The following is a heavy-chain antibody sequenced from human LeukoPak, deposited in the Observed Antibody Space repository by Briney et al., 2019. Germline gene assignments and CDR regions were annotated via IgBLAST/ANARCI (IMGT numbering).Heavy chain of an antibody. CDR2: ISSNGGST. CDR1: GFTFSRYA. D-gene: IGHD3-22*01. Sequence: PGGSLRLSCSASGFTFSRYAMHWVRQAPGKGLEYVSAISSNGGSTYYADSVKGRFTISRDNSKNTLYLQMSSLRAEGTAVYYCVKGSIILVLKGYFDDWGQGTLVTVSS. CDR3: VKGSIILVLKGYFDD. V-gene: IGHV3-64D*06. J-gene: IGHJ4*02.